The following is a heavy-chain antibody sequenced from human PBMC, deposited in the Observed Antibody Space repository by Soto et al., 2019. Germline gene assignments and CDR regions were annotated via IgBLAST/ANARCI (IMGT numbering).Heavy chain of an antibody. CDR2: IYYSGST. J-gene: IGHJ4*02. Sequence: SETLSLTCTVSGGSISSYYWSWIRQPPGKGLEWIGYIYYSGSTNYNPSLKSRVTISVDTSKNQFSLKLSSVTAADTAVYYCALIPRSSGWIDYWGQGTLVTVSS. V-gene: IGHV4-59*08. CDR1: GGSISSYY. D-gene: IGHD6-19*01. CDR3: ALIPRSSGWIDY.